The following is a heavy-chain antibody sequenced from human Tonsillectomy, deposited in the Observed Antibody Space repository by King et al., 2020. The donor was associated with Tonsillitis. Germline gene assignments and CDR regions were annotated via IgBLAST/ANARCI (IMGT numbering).Heavy chain of an antibody. CDR1: GGSISSSSYY. CDR3: ARLGGEDYGDYSPFDY. CDR2: IYYSGST. Sequence: LQLQESGPGLVKPSETLSLTCTVSGGSISSSSYYWGWIRQPPGKGLEWIGSIYYSGSTYYNPSLKSRVTISVDTSKNQFTLKLSSVTAADTAVYYCARLGGEDYGDYSPFDYWGQGTLVTVSS. V-gene: IGHV4-39*01. D-gene: IGHD4-17*01. J-gene: IGHJ4*02.